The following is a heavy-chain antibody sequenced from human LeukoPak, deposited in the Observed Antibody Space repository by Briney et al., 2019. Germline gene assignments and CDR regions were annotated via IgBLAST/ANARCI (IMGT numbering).Heavy chain of an antibody. CDR3: ARDGRFAAYEPDY. J-gene: IGHJ4*02. D-gene: IGHD1-26*01. CDR1: GLTFSNYG. CDR2: ISAHDGNT. Sequence: GASVKVSCKASGLTFSNYGITWVRQAPGQGLEWVGWISAHDGNTNYAQKFQGRVTMTTDTSTSTAHMELRSLRYDDTAVYYCARDGRFAAYEPDYWGQGTLVTVSS. V-gene: IGHV1-18*01.